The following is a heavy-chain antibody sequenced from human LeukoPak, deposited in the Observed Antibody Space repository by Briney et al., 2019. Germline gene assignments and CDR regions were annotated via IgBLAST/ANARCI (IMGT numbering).Heavy chain of an antibody. J-gene: IGHJ3*02. D-gene: IGHD3-9*01. CDR3: ATDLKDYDILTGYYRRGAFDI. CDR1: GFTFTTYW. V-gene: IGHV3-74*01. CDR2: INRDGSNT. Sequence: GGSLRLSCAASGFTFTTYWMHWVRQAPGKGLVWVSSINRDGSNTFYADSVKGRFTISRDNAKNTLYLQMNSLRAEDTAVYYCATDLKDYDILTGYYRRGAFDIWGQGTMVTVSS.